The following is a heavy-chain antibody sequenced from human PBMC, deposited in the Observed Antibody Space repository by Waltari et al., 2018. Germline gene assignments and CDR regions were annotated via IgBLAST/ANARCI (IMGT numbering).Heavy chain of an antibody. CDR1: GDTFSSYA. J-gene: IGHJ4*02. CDR2: IIPILGIA. D-gene: IGHD5-18*01. CDR3: ARDYGDGYSMGYCDY. V-gene: IGHV1-69*04. Sequence: QVQLVQSGAEVKKPGSSVKVSCKASGDTFSSYAISWVRQAPGQGLEWMGRIIPILGIANNEQKFQGRVTITADKSTSTAYMELSSLRSEDTAVYYCARDYGDGYSMGYCDYWGQGTLVTVSS.